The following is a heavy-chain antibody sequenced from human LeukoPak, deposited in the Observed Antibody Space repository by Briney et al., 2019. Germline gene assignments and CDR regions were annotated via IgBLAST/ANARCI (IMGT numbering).Heavy chain of an antibody. J-gene: IGHJ3*02. CDR2: ISAYNGNT. CDR1: GYTFTSYG. V-gene: IGHV1-18*01. D-gene: IGHD4-23*01. Sequence: ASVKVSCKASGYTFTSYGISWVRQAPGQGLEWMGWISAYNGNTNYAQKFQGRVTMTRDTSISTAYMELSRLRSDDTAVYYCARDQSGGAFDIWGQGTMVTVSS. CDR3: ARDQSGGAFDI.